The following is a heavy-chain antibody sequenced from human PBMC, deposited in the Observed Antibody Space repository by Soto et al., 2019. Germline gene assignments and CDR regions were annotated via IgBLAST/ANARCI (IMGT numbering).Heavy chain of an antibody. J-gene: IGHJ3*02. CDR3: ARAPSGWSRGDAFDI. CDR1: GGSISSGGYS. Sequence: QLQLQESGSGLVKPSQTLSLTCAVSGGSISSGGYSWSWIRQPPGKGLEWIGYIYHSGSTYYNPSHKSRVTISVDRSKNQFSLKLSSVTAADTAVYYCARAPSGWSRGDAFDIWGQGTMVTVSS. D-gene: IGHD6-19*01. V-gene: IGHV4-30-2*01. CDR2: IYHSGST.